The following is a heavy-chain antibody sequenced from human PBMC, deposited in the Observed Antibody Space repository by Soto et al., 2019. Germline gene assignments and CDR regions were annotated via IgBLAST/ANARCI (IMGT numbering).Heavy chain of an antibody. CDR3: ARIGSGGSGFFDY. V-gene: IGHV3-30-3*01. CDR2: ISYDGNNK. Sequence: QVQLVESGGGVVQPGRSLRLSCAASGFTFNPYAMHWVRQAPGKGLEWVAVISYDGNNKYYADSVKGRFTISRDNSKKTLYLQVNSLRVEDTAVYYCARIGSGGSGFFDYWGQGTLVTVSS. J-gene: IGHJ4*02. D-gene: IGHD2-15*01. CDR1: GFTFNPYA.